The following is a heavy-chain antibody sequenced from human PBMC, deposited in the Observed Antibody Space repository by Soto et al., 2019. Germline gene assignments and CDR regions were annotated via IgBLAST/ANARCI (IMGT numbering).Heavy chain of an antibody. V-gene: IGHV1-69*12. D-gene: IGHD2-15*01. CDR2: IIPIFGTA. CDR1: GGTFSSYA. CDR3: ARESRYCSGGSCYFLPGIDY. Sequence: QVQLVQSGAEVKKPGSSVKVSCKASGGTFSSYAISWVRQAPGQGLEWMGGIIPIFGTANYAQKFQGRVTITADESTSTAYMALRSLRSEDTAVYYCARESRYCSGGSCYFLPGIDYWGQGTLVTVSS. J-gene: IGHJ4*02.